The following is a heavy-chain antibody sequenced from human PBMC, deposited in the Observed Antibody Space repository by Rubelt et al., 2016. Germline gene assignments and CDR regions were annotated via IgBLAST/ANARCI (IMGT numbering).Heavy chain of an antibody. CDR3: AREVVVAGTYFDY. Sequence: RLSCAASGFTFSSYAMSWVRQAPGKGLEWVSAISGSGGSTYYADSVKGRFTISRDNSKNTLYLQMNSLRAEDTAVYYCAREVVVAGTYFDYWGQGTLVTVSS. V-gene: IGHV3-23*01. D-gene: IGHD6-19*01. CDR2: ISGSGGST. J-gene: IGHJ4*02. CDR1: GFTFSSYA.